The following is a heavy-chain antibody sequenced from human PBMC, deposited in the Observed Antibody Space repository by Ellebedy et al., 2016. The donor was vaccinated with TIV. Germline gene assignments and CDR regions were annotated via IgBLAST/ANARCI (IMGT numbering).Heavy chain of an antibody. J-gene: IGHJ3*02. D-gene: IGHD3-22*01. V-gene: IGHV4-59*01. Sequence: SETLSLTXIVSGGSISNYYWSWIRQPPGKGREWIGDIYYSGNTNYNPSLKSRVTISVDTSKKQYSLKLTSVTAADTAVYYCATYSAPHFYYDGSDYYSLDAFDIWGQGTMVTVSS. CDR3: ATYSAPHFYYDGSDYYSLDAFDI. CDR1: GGSISNYY. CDR2: IYYSGNT.